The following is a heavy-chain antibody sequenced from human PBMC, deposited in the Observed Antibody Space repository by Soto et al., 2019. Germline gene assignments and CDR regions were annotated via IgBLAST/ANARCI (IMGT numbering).Heavy chain of an antibody. J-gene: IGHJ6*03. CDR1: GYTFTSYD. V-gene: IGHV1-8*01. D-gene: IGHD3-3*01. Sequence: ASVKVSCKASGYTFTSYDINWVRQASGQVLEWMGWMNPNSGNTGYAQKFQGRVTMTRNTSISTAYMELSSLRSEDTAVYYCASDFWSGYNYYYYYMDVWGKGTTVTVSS. CDR3: ASDFWSGYNYYYYYMDV. CDR2: MNPNSGNT.